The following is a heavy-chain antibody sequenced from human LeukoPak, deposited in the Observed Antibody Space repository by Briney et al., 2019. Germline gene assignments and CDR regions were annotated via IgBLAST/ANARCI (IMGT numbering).Heavy chain of an antibody. CDR2: ISSSGSTI. J-gene: IGHJ5*02. CDR3: ATASTVPAAMFDP. CDR1: GFTFSDYY. D-gene: IGHD2-2*01. V-gene: IGHV3-11*01. Sequence: PGGSLRLSCAASGFTFSDYYMSWIRQAPGKGLEWVSYISSSGSTIYYADSVKGRFTISRDNAKNSLYLQMNSLRAEDTAVYYCATASTVPAAMFDPWGQGTLVTVSS.